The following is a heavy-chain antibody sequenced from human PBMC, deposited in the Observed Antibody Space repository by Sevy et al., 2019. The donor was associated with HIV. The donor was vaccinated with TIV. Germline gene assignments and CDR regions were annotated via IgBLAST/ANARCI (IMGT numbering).Heavy chain of an antibody. V-gene: IGHV3-21*01. CDR3: ARAYGDYVGGYYFDY. CDR2: ITRSSSYI. Sequence: GGSLRLSCVASGFTFRTYGIHWVRQAPGKGLEWVSSITRSSSYIYYADSVKGRFTISRDNAKTSLYLQMNSLRAEDTAVYYCARAYGDYVGGYYFDYWGQGTLVTVSS. J-gene: IGHJ4*02. CDR1: GFTFRTYG. D-gene: IGHD4-17*01.